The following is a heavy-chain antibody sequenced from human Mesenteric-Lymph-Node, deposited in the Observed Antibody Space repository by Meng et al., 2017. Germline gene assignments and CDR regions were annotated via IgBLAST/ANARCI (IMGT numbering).Heavy chain of an antibody. CDR1: GFTLGSHH. CDR3: TRNEA. Sequence: GESLKISCVVSGFTLGSHHMHWVRQIPGKGLEWVAVMAGDGSQQQYAESVKGRFTFSRDVTKNTLYLQMDSLRAEDTAVYYCTRNEAWGQGTLVTVSS. CDR2: MAGDGSQQ. V-gene: IGHV3-30*07. J-gene: IGHJ5*02.